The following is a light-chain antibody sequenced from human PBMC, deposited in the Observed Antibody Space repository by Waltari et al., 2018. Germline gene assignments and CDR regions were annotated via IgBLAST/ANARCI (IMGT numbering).Light chain of an antibody. CDR1: QSINSW. CDR2: KAS. CDR3: QQYNSFSPLT. J-gene: IGKJ4*01. V-gene: IGKV1-5*03. Sequence: DIQMTQSPSTLSVSVGDRVTITCRASQSINSWLAWYQQRPGKAPKLLIYKASSLESGVPSRFSGSASGIEFTLTITSLQPDDFATYYCQQYNSFSPLTFGGGTKVEIK.